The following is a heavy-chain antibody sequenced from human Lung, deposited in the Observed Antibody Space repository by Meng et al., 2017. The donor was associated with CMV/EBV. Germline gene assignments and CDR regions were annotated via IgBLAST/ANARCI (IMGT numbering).Heavy chain of an antibody. Sequence: VELQGSGSGLVKSSESLSLPCTASGDSMNSYSVSWIRQSAGKGLEWIGRISTSGSIHYNPSLTSPVTLSVDTSKNQISLQLSSVTAADTAVYYCARAVADTANFDYWGQGTLVTVSS. CDR1: GDSMNSYS. J-gene: IGHJ4*02. D-gene: IGHD6-19*01. CDR3: ARAVADTANFDY. CDR2: ISTSGSI. V-gene: IGHV4-4*07.